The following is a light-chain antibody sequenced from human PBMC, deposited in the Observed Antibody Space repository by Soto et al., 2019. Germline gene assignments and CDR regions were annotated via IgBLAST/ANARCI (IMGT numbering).Light chain of an antibody. Sequence: DIQMTQSPSSLSASVGDRATITCRASQTISNYVNWYQQELGEAPKLLIHAASSLQGGVPSRFSGSGSGTDFTLTISSLQPEDFATYYCQQTYKIPLTFGGGTKVEI. CDR2: AAS. CDR1: QTISNY. J-gene: IGKJ4*01. CDR3: QQTYKIPLT. V-gene: IGKV1-39*01.